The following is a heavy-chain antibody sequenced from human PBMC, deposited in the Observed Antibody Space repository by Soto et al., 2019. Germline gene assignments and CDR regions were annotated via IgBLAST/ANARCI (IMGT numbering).Heavy chain of an antibody. CDR3: AKMKYSGSYRYFDY. V-gene: IGHV3-23*01. J-gene: IGHJ4*02. CDR2: ISGSGGGT. Sequence: GGSLRLSCTASGFNFRSYAMSWVRQAPGKGLEWVSAISGSGGGTYYADSVKGRFTISRDNSMNTLYLQMNSLRAEDTAVYYCAKMKYSGSYRYFDYWGQGTLVTVSS. D-gene: IGHD1-26*01. CDR1: GFNFRSYA.